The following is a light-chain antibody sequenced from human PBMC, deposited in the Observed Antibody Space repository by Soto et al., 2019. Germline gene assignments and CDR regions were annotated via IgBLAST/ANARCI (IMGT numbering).Light chain of an antibody. V-gene: IGKV1-33*01. J-gene: IGKJ4*01. CDR2: DVS. CDR1: QDINNY. Sequence: DIQMTQSPTSLSASAGDRVTITCQASQDINNYLNWYQQKPGKAPKLLIYDVSILETGVPSRFTGSGSGTDFTFTISSLQPEDIATYYCQHYDNLPLTFGGGTKVEIK. CDR3: QHYDNLPLT.